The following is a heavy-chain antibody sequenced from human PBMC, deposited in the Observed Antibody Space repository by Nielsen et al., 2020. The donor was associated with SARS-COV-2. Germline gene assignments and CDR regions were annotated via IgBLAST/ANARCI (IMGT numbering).Heavy chain of an antibody. CDR2: INHRGSA. CDR3: ARGKKSFSGGFLNFYYYYYMDV. V-gene: IGHV4-34*01. Sequence: SETLSLTCAVYGESFTDNKWNWVRQSPGKGLEWIGEINHRGSASYNPSLKSRVTMSVDTSKSQFSLKLNSVTAADTAVYFCARGKKSFSGGFLNFYYYYYMDVWGKGTTVTVS. D-gene: IGHD3-3*01. J-gene: IGHJ6*03. CDR1: GESFTDNK.